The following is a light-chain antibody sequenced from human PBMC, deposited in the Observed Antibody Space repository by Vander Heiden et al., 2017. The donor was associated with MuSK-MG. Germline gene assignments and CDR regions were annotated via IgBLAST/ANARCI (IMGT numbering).Light chain of an antibody. CDR2: KAS. Sequence: DIQMTQSPSILSASVGDRVTITCRASQSISSWLAWYQQKPGKAPNLLIYKASTLESGVPSRFSGSGSGTEFTLTISSLQPADSATYYCKQYSTYWTFGQGTKVEIK. J-gene: IGKJ1*01. CDR1: QSISSW. CDR3: KQYSTYWT. V-gene: IGKV1-5*03.